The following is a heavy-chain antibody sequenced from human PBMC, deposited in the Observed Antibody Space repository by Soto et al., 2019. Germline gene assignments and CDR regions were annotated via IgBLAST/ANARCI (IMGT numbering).Heavy chain of an antibody. CDR1: GFTFSRYA. D-gene: IGHD3-22*01. CDR3: AKKPIWYYYDSSGYPAPNDAFDI. Sequence: GGSLRLSCAASGFTFSRYAMGWVRQAPGEGLEGGSAISGSGGRTYYADSVKGRFTISRDNSKNTLYLQMNSLRAEDTAVYYCAKKPIWYYYDSSGYPAPNDAFDIWGQGTMVPVSS. CDR2: ISGSGGRT. J-gene: IGHJ3*02. V-gene: IGHV3-23*01.